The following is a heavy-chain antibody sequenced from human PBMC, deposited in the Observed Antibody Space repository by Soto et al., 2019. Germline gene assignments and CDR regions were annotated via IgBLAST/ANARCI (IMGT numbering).Heavy chain of an antibody. J-gene: IGHJ4*02. CDR2: INPSGGST. V-gene: IGHV1-46*01. D-gene: IGHD4-17*01. CDR3: ASTLVYGDLFDY. Sequence: ASVKVSCKASGYTFARSGISWVRQAPGQGLEWMGIINPSGGSTSYAQKFQGRVTMTRDTSTSTVYMELSSLRSEDTAVYYCASTLVYGDLFDYWGQGTLVTVSS. CDR1: GYTFARSG.